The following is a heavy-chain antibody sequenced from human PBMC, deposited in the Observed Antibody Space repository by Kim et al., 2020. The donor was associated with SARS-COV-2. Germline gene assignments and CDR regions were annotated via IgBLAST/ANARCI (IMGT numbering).Heavy chain of an antibody. D-gene: IGHD6-6*01. Sequence: SETLSLTCTVSGGSISSGGYYWSWIRQHPGKGLEWIGYIYYSGSTYYNPSLKSRVTISVDTSKNQFSLKLSSVTAADTAVYYCARDCCIAARRKGGYYGMDVWGQGTTVTVSS. V-gene: IGHV4-31*03. CDR2: IYYSGST. J-gene: IGHJ6*02. CDR3: ARDCCIAARRKGGYYGMDV. CDR1: GGSISSGGYY.